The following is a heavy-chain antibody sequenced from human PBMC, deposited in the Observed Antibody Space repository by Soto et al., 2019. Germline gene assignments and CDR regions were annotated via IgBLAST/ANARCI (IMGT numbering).Heavy chain of an antibody. CDR1: GYTFTSYD. CDR2: MNPNSGNT. D-gene: IGHD5-12*01. V-gene: IGHV1-8*01. J-gene: IGHJ4*02. Sequence: ASVKVSCKASGYTFTSYDINWVRQATGQGLEWMGWMNPNSGNTGYAQKFQGRVTMTRNTSISTAYMELCSLRSEDTAVYYCARGRGRWLQQGLGYWGQGTLVTVSS. CDR3: ARGRGRWLQQGLGY.